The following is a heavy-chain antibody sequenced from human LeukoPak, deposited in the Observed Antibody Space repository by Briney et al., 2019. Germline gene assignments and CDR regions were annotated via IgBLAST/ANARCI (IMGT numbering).Heavy chain of an antibody. V-gene: IGHV3-21*01. Sequence: GGSLRLSCAASGFTFSSYSMNWVRQAPGKGLEWVSSINNSSSYIYYADSVKGRFTISRDNAKNSLYLQMNSLRAEDTAVYYCARGISSWYDYWGQGTLVTVSS. J-gene: IGHJ4*02. CDR3: ARGISSWYDY. CDR1: GFTFSSYS. CDR2: INNSSSYI. D-gene: IGHD6-13*01.